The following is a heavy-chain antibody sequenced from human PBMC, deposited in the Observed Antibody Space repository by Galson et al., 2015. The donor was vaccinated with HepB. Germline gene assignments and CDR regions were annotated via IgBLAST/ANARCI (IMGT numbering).Heavy chain of an antibody. CDR2: IYHSGGT. Sequence: ETLSLTCAVSGDSISSDSWWSWVRQPPGEGLEWIGEIYHSGGTNYRPSLKSRVTISVDKSRNLFSLKLTFVTAADTAVYYCARAKEGRGYFDYWGQGTLVTVSS. CDR1: GDSISSDSW. V-gene: IGHV4-4*02. D-gene: IGHD3-10*01. J-gene: IGHJ4*02. CDR3: ARAKEGRGYFDY.